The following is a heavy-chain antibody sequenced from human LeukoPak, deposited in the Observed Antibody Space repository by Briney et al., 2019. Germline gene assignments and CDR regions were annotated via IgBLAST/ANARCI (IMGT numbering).Heavy chain of an antibody. D-gene: IGHD5-24*01. Sequence: SETLSLTCTVSGGSISSYYWSWIRQPPGKGLEWIGYIYYSGSTNYNPSLKSRVTISVDTSKSQFSLKLSSVTAADTAVYYCARGRWLQFDYWGQGTLVTVSS. CDR2: IYYSGST. CDR1: GGSISSYY. J-gene: IGHJ4*02. CDR3: ARGRWLQFDY. V-gene: IGHV4-59*01.